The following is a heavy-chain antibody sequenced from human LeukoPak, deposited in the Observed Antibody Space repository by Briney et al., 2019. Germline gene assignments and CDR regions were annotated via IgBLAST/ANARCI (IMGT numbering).Heavy chain of an antibody. CDR1: GFTFHDYA. CDR2: ISWNSGSI. CDR3: AKDLWVFSSTWYVHF. Sequence: GRSLRLSCAASGFTFHDYAFHWVRQAPGKGLEWVSGISWNSGSIGYADSVKGRFTISRDNAKNSLYLQMNSLRAEDTALYYCAKDLWVFSSTWYVHFWGQGTLVTVSS. D-gene: IGHD6-13*01. V-gene: IGHV3-9*01. J-gene: IGHJ4*02.